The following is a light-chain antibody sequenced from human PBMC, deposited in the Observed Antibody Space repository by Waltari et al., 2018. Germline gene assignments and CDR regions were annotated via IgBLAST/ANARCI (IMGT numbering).Light chain of an antibody. J-gene: IGLJ3*02. Sequence: QSALTQPPSASGSPGQSVTISCTGTSSDIGRYNDVSWYQQYSGKAPKLIIYEVARRPSGVPDRFSGSKSGYTASLTVSGLQVEDEADYYCSAYAGNNKLLFGGGTELTVL. CDR2: EVA. CDR3: SAYAGNNKLL. V-gene: IGLV2-8*01. CDR1: SSDIGRYND.